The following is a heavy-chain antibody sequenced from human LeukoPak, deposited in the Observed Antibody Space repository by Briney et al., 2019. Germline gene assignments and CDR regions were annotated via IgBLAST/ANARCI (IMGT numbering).Heavy chain of an antibody. D-gene: IGHD3-16*02. Sequence: GASVKVSCKASGYTFTGYYMHWVRQAPGRGLEWMGWINPNSGGTNYAQKFQGRVTITRNTSISTAYMELSSLRSEDTAVYYCAREGNYVWGSYRYYYYYYYMDVWGKGTTVTVSS. CDR2: INPNSGGT. CDR1: GYTFTGYY. J-gene: IGHJ6*03. CDR3: AREGNYVWGSYRYYYYYYYMDV. V-gene: IGHV1-2*02.